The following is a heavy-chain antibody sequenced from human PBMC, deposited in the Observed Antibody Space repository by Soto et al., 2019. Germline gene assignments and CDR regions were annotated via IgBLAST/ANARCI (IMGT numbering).Heavy chain of an antibody. Sequence: QLQLQESGPGLVKPSETLSLTCTVSGGSISSSSYYWGWIRQPPGKGLEWIGSIYYSGSTYYNPSLKSRVTISVDTSKNQFSRKLSSVTAADTAVYYCARHRRRLTERPWVDYWGQGTLVTVSS. V-gene: IGHV4-39*01. J-gene: IGHJ4*02. CDR2: IYYSGST. D-gene: IGHD3-9*01. CDR3: ARHRRRLTERPWVDY. CDR1: GGSISSSSYY.